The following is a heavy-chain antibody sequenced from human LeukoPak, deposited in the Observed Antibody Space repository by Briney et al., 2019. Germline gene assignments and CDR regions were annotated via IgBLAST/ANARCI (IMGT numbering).Heavy chain of an antibody. CDR2: IYSGGST. Sequence: GGSLRLSCAASGFTVSSNYMSWVRQAPGKGLKWVSVIYSGGSTYYADSVKGRFTISRDNSKNTLYLQMNSLRAEDTAVYYCARDDFNAFDIWGQGTMVTVSS. D-gene: IGHD2-21*02. CDR3: ARDDFNAFDI. V-gene: IGHV3-53*01. J-gene: IGHJ3*02. CDR1: GFTVSSNY.